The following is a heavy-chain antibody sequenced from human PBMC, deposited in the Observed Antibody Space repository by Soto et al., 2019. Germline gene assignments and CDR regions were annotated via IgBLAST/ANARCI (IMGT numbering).Heavy chain of an antibody. CDR3: ARDANSRNWFDP. V-gene: IGHV1-46*01. CDR1: GYIFANYY. Sequence: ASVKVSCKASGYIFANYYIHWVRQAPGQGLEWMGIITRSGSGDGATYAQKFQGRVTMTRDTSTSTVYTELNSLRSEDTAVYYCARDANSRNWFDPWGQGTLVTVSS. CDR2: ITRSGSGDGA. D-gene: IGHD3-22*01. J-gene: IGHJ5*02.